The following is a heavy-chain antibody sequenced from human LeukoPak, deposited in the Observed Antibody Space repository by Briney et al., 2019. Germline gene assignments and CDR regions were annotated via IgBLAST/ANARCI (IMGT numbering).Heavy chain of an antibody. Sequence: PGGSLRLSCAASGFPFSSYWMTWVRQAPGKGLEWVANIKQDGSEKYYVDSVKGRFTISRDNAKNSLYLQMNSLRAEDTAVYYCARAQGVPAAELVDYWGQGTLVTVSS. CDR3: ARAQGVPAAELVDY. D-gene: IGHD2-2*01. J-gene: IGHJ4*02. V-gene: IGHV3-7*01. CDR1: GFPFSSYW. CDR2: IKQDGSEK.